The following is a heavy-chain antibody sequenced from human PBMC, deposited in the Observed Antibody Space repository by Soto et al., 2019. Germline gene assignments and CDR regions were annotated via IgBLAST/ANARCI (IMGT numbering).Heavy chain of an antibody. J-gene: IGHJ4*02. CDR2: IYYAGST. CDR3: ASLMGALDY. CDR1: GGSMISYY. Sequence: PSETLSLTCTVSGGSMISYYWSWIRQPPGRGLEWIGFIYYAGSTNYNPSLNSRVTISVDTSKNQFSLKLSSVTAADTAVYYCASLMGALDYRGQGTSVTVSS. V-gene: IGHV4-59*12. D-gene: IGHD3-16*01.